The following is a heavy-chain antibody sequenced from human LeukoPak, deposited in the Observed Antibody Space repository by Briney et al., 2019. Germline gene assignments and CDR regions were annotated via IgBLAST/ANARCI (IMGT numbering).Heavy chain of an antibody. CDR1: GYTFTGYY. Sequence: ASVKVSCKASGYTFTGYYMHWVRQAPGQGLEWMGWINPTSGGTKYAQKFQGRVTMTRDTSISTAYMELSRLRADDTAVSYCARGGSAWDNPFDYWGQGTLVTVSS. CDR3: ARGGSAWDNPFDY. V-gene: IGHV1-2*02. CDR2: INPTSGGT. D-gene: IGHD6-19*01. J-gene: IGHJ4*02.